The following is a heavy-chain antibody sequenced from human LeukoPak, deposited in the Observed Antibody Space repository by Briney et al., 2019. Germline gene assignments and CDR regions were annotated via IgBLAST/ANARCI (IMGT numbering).Heavy chain of an antibody. CDR1: GFTCSSYW. Sequence: GVSLRRSGAAAGFTCSSYWMSWVRQAPGKGLEWVANIKQDGSEKYYVDSVKGRFTIPRDNAKTSLYLTMNSLRAEDTAVYYCARAFGVPLWGRGTLVTVSS. CDR2: IKQDGSEK. CDR3: ARAFGVPL. J-gene: IGHJ2*01. V-gene: IGHV3-7*01. D-gene: IGHD3-16*01.